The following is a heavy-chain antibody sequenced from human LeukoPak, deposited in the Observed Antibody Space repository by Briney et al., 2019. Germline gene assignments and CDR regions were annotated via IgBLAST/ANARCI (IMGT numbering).Heavy chain of an antibody. V-gene: IGHV3-53*01. D-gene: IGHD3-22*01. CDR3: ARDYYDSSGYGFSYFDY. CDR1: GFTVSSNY. CDR2: IYSGGST. J-gene: IGHJ4*02. Sequence: GGSLRLSCAASGFTVSSNYMNWVRQAPGKGLEWVSVIYSGGSTYYADSVKGRFTISRDNSKNTLYLQMNSLRAEDTAVYYCARDYYDSSGYGFSYFDYWGQGTLVTVSS.